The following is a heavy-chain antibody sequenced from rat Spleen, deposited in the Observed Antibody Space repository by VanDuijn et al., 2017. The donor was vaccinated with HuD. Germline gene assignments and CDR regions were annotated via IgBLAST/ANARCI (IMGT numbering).Heavy chain of an antibody. D-gene: IGHD4-3*01. J-gene: IGHJ2*01. CDR2: ISSGGGGT. Sequence: EVQLVESGGDLVQPGRSLKLSCAASGFTFSRVSMAWVRQAPKKGLEWVASISSGGGGTYYPDSVKGRFTISRDNAKSTLYLQMNSLRSEDTAPYYFARPSARYASGYSYYFEYWGQGVMVTVSS. V-gene: IGHV5-25*01. CDR1: GFTFSRVS. CDR3: ARPSARYASGYSYYFEY.